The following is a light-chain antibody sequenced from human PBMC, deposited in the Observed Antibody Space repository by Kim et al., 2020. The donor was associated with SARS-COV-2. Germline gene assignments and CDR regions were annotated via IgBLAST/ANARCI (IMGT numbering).Light chain of an antibody. J-gene: IGLJ2*01. CDR3: LLYYDGAQV. V-gene: IGLV7-43*01. CDR2: SIK. CDR1: TGAVTSGYY. Sequence: PGGTVTLTCASSTGAVTSGYYPNWFQQKPGQAPRALIYSIKNRHSWTPARFSGSLLGGKAALTLSSAQPEDEAEYYCLLYYDGAQVFGGGTQLTVL.